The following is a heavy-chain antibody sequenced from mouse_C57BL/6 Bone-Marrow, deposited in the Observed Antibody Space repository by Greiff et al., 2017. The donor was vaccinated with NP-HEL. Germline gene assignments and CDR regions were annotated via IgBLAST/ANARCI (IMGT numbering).Heavy chain of an antibody. CDR1: GFSFNTYA. CDR3: VTLWPPYAMDY. V-gene: IGHV10-1*01. Sequence: EVQVVESGGGLVQPKGSLKLSCAASGFSFNTYAMNWVRQAPGKGLEWVARIRSKSNNYATYYADSVKDRFTISRDDSESMLYLQMNNLKTEDTAMYYCVTLWPPYAMDYWGQGTSVTVSS. CDR2: IRSKSNNYAT. J-gene: IGHJ4*01. D-gene: IGHD1-1*02.